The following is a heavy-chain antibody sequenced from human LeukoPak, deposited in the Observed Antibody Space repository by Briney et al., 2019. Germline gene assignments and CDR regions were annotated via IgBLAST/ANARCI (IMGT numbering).Heavy chain of an antibody. V-gene: IGHV3-9*03. CDR1: GFTFDDYA. Sequence: PGGSLRLSCAASGFTFDDYAMHWVRQAPGEGLGWGSGISWNSGRIDYADSVKGRFTISRDNAKNSLYLQMNSLRAEDMALYYCAKANTAMGNWAAFDIWGQGTMVIVSS. CDR2: ISWNSGRI. J-gene: IGHJ3*02. CDR3: AKANTAMGNWAAFDI. D-gene: IGHD5-18*01.